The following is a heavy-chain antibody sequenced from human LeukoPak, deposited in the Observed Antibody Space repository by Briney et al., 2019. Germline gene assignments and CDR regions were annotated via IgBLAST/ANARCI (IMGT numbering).Heavy chain of an antibody. CDR1: GFTFSDYA. CDR3: ARKYSSGWFYFDY. J-gene: IGHJ4*02. D-gene: IGHD6-19*01. Sequence: GGSLRLSCAASGFTFSDYAMSWVRQAPGKGLEWVSGISESGGNTFYADSVKGRFTISRDNSKNTLYLQMNSLGAEDTAVYYCARKYSSGWFYFDYWGQGTLVTVSS. CDR2: ISESGGNT. V-gene: IGHV3-23*01.